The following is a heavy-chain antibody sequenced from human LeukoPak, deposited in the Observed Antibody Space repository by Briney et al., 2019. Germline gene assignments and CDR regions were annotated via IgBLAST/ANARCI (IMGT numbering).Heavy chain of an antibody. CDR1: GYTFTSYY. Sequence: GASVKVSCKASGYTFTSYYMHWVRQAPGQGREWMGIINPSGGSTSYAQKFQGRVTMTRDTSTSTVYMELSSLRSEDAAVYYCARPGYCSSTSCYLDYWGQGTLVTVSS. CDR3: ARPGYCSSTSCYLDY. D-gene: IGHD2-2*01. CDR2: INPSGGST. V-gene: IGHV1-46*01. J-gene: IGHJ4*02.